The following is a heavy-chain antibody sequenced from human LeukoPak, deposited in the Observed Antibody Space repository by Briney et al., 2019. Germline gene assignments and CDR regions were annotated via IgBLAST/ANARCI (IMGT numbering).Heavy chain of an antibody. V-gene: IGHV1-69*04. CDR1: GGTFSSYA. Sequence: ASVKVSCKASGGTFSSYAISWVRQAPGQGLEWMGRIIPILGIANYAQKFQGRVTITADKSTSTAYMELRSLRSDDTAVYYCARDLPYCSSTSCYFDYWGQGTLVTVSS. CDR2: IIPILGIA. J-gene: IGHJ4*02. CDR3: ARDLPYCSSTSCYFDY. D-gene: IGHD2-2*01.